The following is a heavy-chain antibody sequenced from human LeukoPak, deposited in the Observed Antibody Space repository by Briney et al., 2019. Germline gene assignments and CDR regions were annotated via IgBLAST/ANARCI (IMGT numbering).Heavy chain of an antibody. CDR1: GYTFTRYG. Sequence: GASVKVSCKASGYTFTRYGISWVRQAPGQGLEWMGWISAYNGNTNYAQKLRGRVTMTTDTSTRTAYMELRSLRSDDTAVYYCARDGIVVVVGATHEYCHHWGQGTLITVSS. D-gene: IGHD2-15*01. J-gene: IGHJ1*01. CDR3: ARDGIVVVVGATHEYCHH. V-gene: IGHV1-18*01. CDR2: ISAYNGNT.